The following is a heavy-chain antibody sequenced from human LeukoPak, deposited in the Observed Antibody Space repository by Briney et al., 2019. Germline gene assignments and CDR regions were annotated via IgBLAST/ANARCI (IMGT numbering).Heavy chain of an antibody. CDR1: GFTSSSYG. J-gene: IGHJ4*02. CDR3: AKGSRGYYDSSGYLDY. CDR2: ISGSGGST. Sequence: GGSLRLSCAASGFTSSSYGMSWVRQAPGKGLEWVSAISGSGGSTYYADSVKGRFTISRDNSKNTLYLQMNSLRAEDTAVYYCAKGSRGYYDSSGYLDYWGQGTLVTVSS. D-gene: IGHD3-22*01. V-gene: IGHV3-23*01.